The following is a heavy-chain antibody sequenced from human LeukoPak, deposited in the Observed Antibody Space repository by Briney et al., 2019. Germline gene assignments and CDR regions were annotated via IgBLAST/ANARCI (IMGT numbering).Heavy chain of an antibody. CDR3: AKDRLEWESPDAFDI. V-gene: IGHV3-74*03. D-gene: IGHD1-26*01. Sequence: PGGPLRLSCEASGFTFSSYWMHWVRQAPGQGLVWVSRIYSDGSSYTADSVKGRFTISRDNAKDTLYLQMNSLRAEDTAVYYCAKDRLEWESPDAFDIWGQGTMVTVSS. CDR1: GFTFSSYW. CDR2: IYSDGSSY. J-gene: IGHJ3*02.